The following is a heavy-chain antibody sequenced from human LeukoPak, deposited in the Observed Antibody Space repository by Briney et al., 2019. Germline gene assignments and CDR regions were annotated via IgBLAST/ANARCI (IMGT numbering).Heavy chain of an antibody. D-gene: IGHD6-13*01. CDR2: ISVYNVNA. V-gene: IGHV1-18*01. CDR3: ARTRSSSSSWYGQFDY. Sequence: ASVKVSCKASGYSFTNFGISWVRQAPGQGLEWMGWISVYNVNANYAQKLQGRVTWTTDTSTSTAYMELKSLRSDDTAVYYCARTRSSSSSWYGQFDYWGQGTLVTVSS. CDR1: GYSFTNFG. J-gene: IGHJ4*02.